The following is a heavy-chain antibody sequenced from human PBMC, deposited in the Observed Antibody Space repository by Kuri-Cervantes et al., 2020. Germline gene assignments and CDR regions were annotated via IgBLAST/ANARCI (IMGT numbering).Heavy chain of an antibody. J-gene: IGHJ3*02. Sequence: GVLKISCAASGFTFSNYAMSWVRQAPGKGLEWVSTLSGSGSLTYYADSVKGRFTISRDNSKNTLYLQMNSLRAEDMAVYYCGKGVTTVTSVAFDIWGQGTMVTVSS. CDR1: GFTFSNYA. V-gene: IGHV3-23*01. CDR3: GKGVTTVTSVAFDI. D-gene: IGHD4-17*01. CDR2: LSGSGSLT.